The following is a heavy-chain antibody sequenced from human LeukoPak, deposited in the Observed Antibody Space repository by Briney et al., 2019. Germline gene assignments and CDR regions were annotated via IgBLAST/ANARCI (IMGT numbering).Heavy chain of an antibody. V-gene: IGHV3-23*01. CDR2: ISTSGGST. J-gene: IGHJ4*02. D-gene: IGHD3-22*01. Sequence: GGSLRLSCAATGFTFSSYAMSWVRQAPGKGLEWVSGISTSGGSTSYADSVKGRFTISRDNPRNTLYMQMNSLRAEDTAVYYCAIMHRYYDGSGYWVQWGQGTLVTVSS. CDR1: GFTFSSYA. CDR3: AIMHRYYDGSGYWVQ.